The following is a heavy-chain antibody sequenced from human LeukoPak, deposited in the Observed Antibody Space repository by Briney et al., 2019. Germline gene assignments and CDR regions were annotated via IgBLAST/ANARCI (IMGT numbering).Heavy chain of an antibody. CDR3: ARVLEGLPDY. D-gene: IGHD3-3*02. V-gene: IGHV3-72*01. Sequence: GSLRLSCAASGFTFSDHYMDWVRQAPGKGLEWVGRTRNKANSYTTEYAASVKGRFTISRDDSKNSLYLQMNSLKTEDTAVYYCARVLEGLPDYWGQGTLVTVS. CDR2: TRNKANSYTT. CDR1: GFTFSDHY. J-gene: IGHJ4*02.